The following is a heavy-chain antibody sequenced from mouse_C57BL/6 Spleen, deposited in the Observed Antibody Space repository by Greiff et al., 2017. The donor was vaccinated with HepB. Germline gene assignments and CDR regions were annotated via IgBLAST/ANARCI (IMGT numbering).Heavy chain of an antibody. D-gene: IGHD1-1*01. V-gene: IGHV3-6*01. Sequence: ESGPGLVKPSQSLSLTCSVTGYSITSGYYWNWIRQFPGNKLEWMGYISYDGSNNYNPSLKNRISITRDTSKNQFFLKLNSVTTEDTATYYCARERAYGSLAYWGQGTLVTVSA. CDR1: GYSITSGYY. CDR3: ARERAYGSLAY. CDR2: ISYDGSN. J-gene: IGHJ3*01.